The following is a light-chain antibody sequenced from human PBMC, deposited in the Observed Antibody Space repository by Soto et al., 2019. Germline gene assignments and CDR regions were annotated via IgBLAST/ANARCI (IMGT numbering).Light chain of an antibody. V-gene: IGKV1-39*01. CDR1: QSLSRW. CDR3: QQSFVPPRT. J-gene: IGKJ1*01. CDR2: AAS. Sequence: DIQMTQSPSTLSASVGDRVTITCRASQSLSRWLAWYQQKPGKAPKVLIYAASALQSGVPARFSGSGYGTDFTLTIDSLQPEDFATYYCQQSFVPPRTFGQGTKVEIK.